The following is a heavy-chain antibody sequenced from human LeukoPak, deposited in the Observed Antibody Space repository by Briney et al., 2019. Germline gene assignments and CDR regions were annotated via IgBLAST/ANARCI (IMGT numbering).Heavy chain of an antibody. CDR1: GFTFYDYT. V-gene: IGHV3-43D*03. J-gene: IGHJ4*02. Sequence: GGSLRLSCAASGFTFYDYTMHWVRQTPGKGLEWVSLISWDGGGTYYADTVKGRFTISRDNSKNTLYLQMNSLRAEDTAVYYCAKGQRFYGEYYFDYWGQGTLVTVSS. D-gene: IGHD4-17*01. CDR2: ISWDGGGT. CDR3: AKGQRFYGEYYFDY.